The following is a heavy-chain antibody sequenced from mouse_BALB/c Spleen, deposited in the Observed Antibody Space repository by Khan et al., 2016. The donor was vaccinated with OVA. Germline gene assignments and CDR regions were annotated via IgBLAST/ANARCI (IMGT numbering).Heavy chain of an antibody. J-gene: IGHJ3*01. CDR3: ANHGSSAAWFAY. D-gene: IGHD1-1*01. CDR2: INPSTGYS. V-gene: IGHV1-7*01. Sequence: QVRLQQSGAELAKPGASVKMSCKASGYTFTSYWMHWLKQRPGQGLEWIGYINPSTGYSEYNQKFKDKATLTVDKSSSTAYMQLSSLTSDDSAVYYCANHGSSAAWFAYWGQGTLVTVSA. CDR1: GYTFTSYW.